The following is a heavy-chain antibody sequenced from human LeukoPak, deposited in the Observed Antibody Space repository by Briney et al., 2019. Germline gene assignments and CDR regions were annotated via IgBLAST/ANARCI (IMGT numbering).Heavy chain of an antibody. D-gene: IGHD3-22*01. J-gene: IGHJ4*02. CDR2: IYYTGTT. CDR1: DGSISSYY. V-gene: IGHV4-59*01. CDR3: ARWGHFDTSGYFVADY. Sequence: PSETLSLTCTVSDGSISSYYWNWFRQPPGKGLEWIGHIYYTGTTHYNPSLQSRVSISIDTSKNQFSLKLRSVTAVDTAVYYCARWGHFDTSGYFVADYWAREPSSPSPQ.